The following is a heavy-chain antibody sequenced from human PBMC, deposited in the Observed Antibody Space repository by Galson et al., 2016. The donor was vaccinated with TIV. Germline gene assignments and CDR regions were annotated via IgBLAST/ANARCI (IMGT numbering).Heavy chain of an antibody. CDR1: GDSVSSTSAA. Sequence: CAISGDSVSSTSAAWNWIRQSPSRGLEWLGRTYYRSTWYNDYAASLKRRITINPGTSKNQFSLQLTSVTPEDAAVYYCARATPSVFGVVMTLDYWGQGTLVTVSS. CDR3: ARATPSVFGVVMTLDY. J-gene: IGHJ4*02. CDR2: TYYRSTWYN. V-gene: IGHV6-1*01. D-gene: IGHD3-3*01.